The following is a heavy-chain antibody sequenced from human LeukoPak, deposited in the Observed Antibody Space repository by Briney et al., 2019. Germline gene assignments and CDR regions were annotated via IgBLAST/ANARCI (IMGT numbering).Heavy chain of an antibody. Sequence: ASVKVSCKASGYTFTSYYMYWVRQAPGQGLEWMGIINPSGGSAIYAQTFQGRVTMTRDRATSTVYMELSGLRSEDTAVYYCSRGGAAAGISYYFDYWGQGTLVTVSS. D-gene: IGHD6-13*01. CDR3: SRGGAAAGISYYFDY. CDR1: GYTFTSYY. J-gene: IGHJ4*02. CDR2: INPSGGSA. V-gene: IGHV1-46*01.